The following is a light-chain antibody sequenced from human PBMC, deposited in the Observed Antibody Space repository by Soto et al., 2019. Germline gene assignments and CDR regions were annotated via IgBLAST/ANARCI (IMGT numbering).Light chain of an antibody. V-gene: IGLV2-23*02. Sequence: QSALTQPASVSGSPGQSITISCTGTSSDVGSYTLVSWYQQHPGKAPKLMMYEVSKQPSGVSNRFSGAKSGNTASLTISGLQAEDEADYYCCSYAGSSTFLYVFGTGTKLTVL. CDR3: CSYAGSSTFLYV. J-gene: IGLJ1*01. CDR2: EVS. CDR1: SSDVGSYTL.